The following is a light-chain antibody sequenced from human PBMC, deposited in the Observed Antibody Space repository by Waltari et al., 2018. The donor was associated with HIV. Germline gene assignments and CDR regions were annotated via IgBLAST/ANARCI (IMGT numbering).Light chain of an antibody. CDR1: SGAVTNGYL. CDR3: LLYYGGANYV. J-gene: IGLJ1*01. CDR2: STS. V-gene: IGLV7-43*01. Sequence: QTVVTQELSLTVPSGGTVTLTRGSSSGAVTNGYLPNWFQQKPGQAPRALIYSTSNKHYWTPARFSCSLLGGKAALTLSGVQPEDEAEYYCLLYYGGANYVFGTGTKVTVL.